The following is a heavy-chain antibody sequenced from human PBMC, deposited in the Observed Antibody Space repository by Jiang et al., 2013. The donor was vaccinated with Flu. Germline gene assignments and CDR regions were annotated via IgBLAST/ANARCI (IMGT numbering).Heavy chain of an antibody. CDR3: ARGRNIVVVVATLEHTDAFDI. V-gene: IGHV1-69*01. CDR2: IIPIFGTA. Sequence: VKKPGSSVKVSCKASGGTFSSYAISWVRQAPGQGLEWMGGIIPIFGTANYAQKFQGRVTITADESTSTAYMELSSLRSEDTAVYYCARGRNIVVVVATLEHTDAFDIWGQGTMVTVSS. CDR1: GGTFSSYA. D-gene: IGHD2-15*01. J-gene: IGHJ3*02.